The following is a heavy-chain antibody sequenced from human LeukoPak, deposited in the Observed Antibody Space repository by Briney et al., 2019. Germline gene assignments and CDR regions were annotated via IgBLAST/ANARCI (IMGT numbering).Heavy chain of an antibody. V-gene: IGHV3-30*02. J-gene: IGHJ4*02. D-gene: IGHD1-14*01. Sequence: GGSLRLFCGASGFTFSSYGMLWVRHSPGEGLEWVAFIRYDGNIKFYADSMKGRFTLSRDNSKNTLYLHINSLRPEDTALYYCVKDNPLDYWGQGTLVIVSS. CDR3: VKDNPLDY. CDR1: GFTFSSYG. CDR2: IRYDGNIK.